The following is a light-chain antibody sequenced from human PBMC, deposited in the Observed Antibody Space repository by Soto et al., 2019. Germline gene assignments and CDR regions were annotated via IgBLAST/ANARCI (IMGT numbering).Light chain of an antibody. CDR1: QSVSRN. CDR2: DAS. CDR3: QQRRNWPYT. J-gene: IGKJ2*01. Sequence: EIVLTQSPATLSLSPGERATLSCRASQSVSRNLAWYQQKPGQAPRLLIYDASNRATGIPARFSGSGSGTDFTLTISSLEPEDFAVYYCQQRRNWPYTFGQGTKLEIK. V-gene: IGKV3-11*01.